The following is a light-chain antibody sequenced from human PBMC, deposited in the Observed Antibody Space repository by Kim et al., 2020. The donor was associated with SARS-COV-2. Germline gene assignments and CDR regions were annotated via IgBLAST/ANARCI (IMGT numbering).Light chain of an antibody. CDR2: DVN. V-gene: IGLV2-14*04. CDR1: SSDVGGYNY. Sequence: GQSITIACTGPSSDVGGYNYVSWYRQLPGKAPKLIIYDVNKGPSGVSNRFSGSKSGNTASLTISGLQAEDEADYYCSSYTRGSTWVFGGGTQLTVL. J-gene: IGLJ3*02. CDR3: SSYTRGSTWV.